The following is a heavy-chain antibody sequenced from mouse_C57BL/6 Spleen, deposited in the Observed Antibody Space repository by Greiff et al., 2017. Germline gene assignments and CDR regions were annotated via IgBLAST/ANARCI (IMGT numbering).Heavy chain of an antibody. CDR3: ARSYGGNFFDY. Sequence: QVQLQQSGPGLVQPSQSLSITCTVSGFSLTSYGVHWVRQSPGKGLEWLGVIWSGGSTDYNAAFISRLSISKDNSKSQVFFKMNSLQADDTAIYYCARSYGGNFFDYWGQGTTLTVSS. D-gene: IGHD1-1*02. CDR1: GFSLTSYG. CDR2: IWSGGST. J-gene: IGHJ2*01. V-gene: IGHV2-2*01.